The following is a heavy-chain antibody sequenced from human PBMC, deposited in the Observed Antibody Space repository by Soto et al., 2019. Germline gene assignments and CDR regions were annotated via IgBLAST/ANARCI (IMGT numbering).Heavy chain of an antibody. D-gene: IGHD6-19*01. J-gene: IGHJ6*02. CDR3: ARDDIPGRAVATYGMDV. CDR2: IWHDGSNE. CDR1: GFIFSNFG. V-gene: IGHV3-33*01. Sequence: QVQLVESGGGVVQPGRSLRLSCAASGFIFSNFGMLWVRQAPGKGLEWVAVIWHDGSNEYYADSVKGRFTISKDNSKNTVYLLMNSLRAEDTAVYYCARDDIPGRAVATYGMDVWGQGTTVTVSS.